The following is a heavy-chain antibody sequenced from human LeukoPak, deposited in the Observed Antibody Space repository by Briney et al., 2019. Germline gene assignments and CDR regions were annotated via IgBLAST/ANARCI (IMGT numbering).Heavy chain of an antibody. V-gene: IGHV3-74*01. CDR2: INSDGSST. D-gene: IGHD2-2*01. CDR3: ARAGWYCSSTSCSYFDY. J-gene: IGHJ4*02. Sequence: GGSLRLSCAASGFTFSSYWMHWVRQAPGKGLVWVSRINSDGSSTSYADSVKGRFTISRDNAKNTLYLQMNSLRAEDTAVYCCARAGWYCSSTSCSYFDYWGQGTLVTVSS. CDR1: GFTFSSYW.